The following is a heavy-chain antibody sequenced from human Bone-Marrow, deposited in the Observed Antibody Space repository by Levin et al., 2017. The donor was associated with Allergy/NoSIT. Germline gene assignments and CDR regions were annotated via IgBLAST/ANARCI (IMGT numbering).Heavy chain of an antibody. D-gene: IGHD2-2*01. CDR2: IYYSGST. CDR1: GGSISSSSYY. CDR3: ARLVQAAAMLGVARFDP. V-gene: IGHV4-39*01. J-gene: IGHJ5*02. Sequence: ASETLSLTCTVSGGSISSSSYYWGWIRQPPGKGLEWIGSIYYSGSTYYNPSLKSRVTISVDTSKNQFSLKLSSVTAADTAVYYCARLVQAAAMLGVARFDPWGQGTLVTVSS.